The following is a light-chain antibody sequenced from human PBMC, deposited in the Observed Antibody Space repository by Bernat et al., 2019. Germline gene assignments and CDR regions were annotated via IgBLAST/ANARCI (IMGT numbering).Light chain of an antibody. CDR2: QAS. Sequence: DIQMTQSPSTLSAFVGDRFTITCRATHSIGRRVSWYQQKAVKAPYLLFYQASSLESGVPSRFSGSGSGQEFTLTISSLQPDDSATYFCQQDNIYPYTFGQGTKLEIK. CDR3: QQDNIYPYT. CDR1: HSIGRR. J-gene: IGKJ2*01. V-gene: IGKV1-5*03.